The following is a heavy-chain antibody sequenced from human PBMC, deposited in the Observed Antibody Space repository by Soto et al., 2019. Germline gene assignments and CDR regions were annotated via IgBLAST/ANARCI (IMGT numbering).Heavy chain of an antibody. J-gene: IGHJ5*02. V-gene: IGHV3-23*01. Sequence: GGSLRLACASSVFTFISYAMNWVRQAPGKGLEWISVISNSGHSAYYADSVKGRFTISRDNSKNTLYLQIKSLRAEDTAAYYCAKGGPTFLNWFGPWGQGTLVTVSS. CDR2: ISNSGHSA. CDR1: VFTFISYA. D-gene: IGHD5-12*01. CDR3: AKGGPTFLNWFGP.